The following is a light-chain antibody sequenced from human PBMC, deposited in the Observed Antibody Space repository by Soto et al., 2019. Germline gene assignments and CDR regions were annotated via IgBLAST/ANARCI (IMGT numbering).Light chain of an antibody. V-gene: IGLV2-23*01. Sequence: QSVLTQPASVSGSPGQSITISCTGTSSDVGSYNLVSWYQQHPGKAPKLMIYDGSKRPSGVSTRFSGSKSGHTATLTLSGLQAEDEDDDYCCSYACSSAFYVFGAGTKVTVL. CDR3: CSYACSSAFYV. J-gene: IGLJ1*01. CDR1: SSDVGSYNL. CDR2: DGS.